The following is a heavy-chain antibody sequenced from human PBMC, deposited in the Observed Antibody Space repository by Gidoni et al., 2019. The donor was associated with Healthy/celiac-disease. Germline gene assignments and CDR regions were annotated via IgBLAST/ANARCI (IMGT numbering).Heavy chain of an antibody. CDR3: ARLGGYNLNYFDY. CDR1: GGSISSSSYY. J-gene: IGHJ4*02. D-gene: IGHD5-12*01. CDR2: ISYSGST. Sequence: LQLQESGLGLVKPSETLSLTCTVSGGSISSSSYYWGWIRQPPGKGLEWIGSISYSGSTYYNPYLKSRVTISVDTSKNQFALKLSSVTAADTAVYYCARLGGYNLNYFDYWGQGTLVTVAS. V-gene: IGHV4-39*01.